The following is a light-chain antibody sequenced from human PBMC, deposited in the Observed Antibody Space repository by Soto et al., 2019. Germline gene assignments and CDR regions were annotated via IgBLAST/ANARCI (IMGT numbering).Light chain of an antibody. Sequence: EIVLTQSPATLSLSPGERATLSCRASQSVSSYLAWYQQKPGQAPSLLIYDASYRATGIPARFSGSGSGTDFTLTISNLEPEDFAVYYCQQRHSWPYTFGQGTKLEIK. V-gene: IGKV3-11*01. CDR2: DAS. CDR1: QSVSSY. J-gene: IGKJ2*01. CDR3: QQRHSWPYT.